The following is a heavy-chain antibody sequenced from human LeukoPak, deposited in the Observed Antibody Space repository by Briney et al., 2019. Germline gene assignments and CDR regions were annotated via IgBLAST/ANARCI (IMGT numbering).Heavy chain of an antibody. Sequence: SETLSLTCTVSGGSISSNSHCWSWIRQPPGKGLEYIGYIYYSGTTKYNPSLKSRVTISIDTSKNQFSLNLISVTAADTAVYYCARGTPLYSSAWYVNWFDPWGQGTLVTVSS. D-gene: IGHD6-19*01. V-gene: IGHV4-61*01. CDR3: ARGTPLYSSAWYVNWFDP. CDR1: GGSISSNSHC. CDR2: IYYSGTT. J-gene: IGHJ5*02.